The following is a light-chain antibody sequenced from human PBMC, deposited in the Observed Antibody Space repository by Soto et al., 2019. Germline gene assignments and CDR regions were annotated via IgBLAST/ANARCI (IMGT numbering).Light chain of an antibody. CDR1: SSDVGGYNY. Sequence: QSALTQPASVSGSPGQSITISCTGTSSDVGGYNYVSWYQQHPGIAPKLIIYDVSNRPSGLSNRFSGSKSGDTASLTISGLQAEDEADYYCNSYTRSSTLVVFGGGTKLTVL. CDR2: DVS. CDR3: NSYTRSSTLVV. J-gene: IGLJ2*01. V-gene: IGLV2-14*01.